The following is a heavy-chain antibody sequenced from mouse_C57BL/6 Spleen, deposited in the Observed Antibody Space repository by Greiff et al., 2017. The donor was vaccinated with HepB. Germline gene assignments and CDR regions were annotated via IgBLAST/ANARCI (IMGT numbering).Heavy chain of an antibody. CDR1: GYAFTNYL. V-gene: IGHV1-54*01. J-gene: IGHJ3*01. CDR3: ARSGDYDTPVAY. D-gene: IGHD2-4*01. CDR2: INPGSGGT. Sequence: VQLQQSGAELVRPGTSVKVSCKASGYAFTNYLIEWVKQRPGQGLEWIGVINPGSGGTNYNEKFKGKATLTADKSSSTAYMQLSSLTSEDSAVYFCARSGDYDTPVAYWGQGTLVTVSA.